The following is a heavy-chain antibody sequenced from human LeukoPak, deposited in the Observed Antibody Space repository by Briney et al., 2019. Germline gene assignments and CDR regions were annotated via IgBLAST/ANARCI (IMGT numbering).Heavy chain of an antibody. CDR1: GFTLSSNY. CDR2: IYSGGST. Sequence: GGSLRLSCAASGFTLSSNYMSWVRQAPGKGLEGVSVIYSGGSTYYSDSVKGRFTISRDNSKNTLYLQMNSLRAEDTAVYYCARVGIFGVVIDYWGQGTLVTVSS. CDR3: ARVGIFGVVIDY. V-gene: IGHV3-53*01. D-gene: IGHD3-3*01. J-gene: IGHJ4*02.